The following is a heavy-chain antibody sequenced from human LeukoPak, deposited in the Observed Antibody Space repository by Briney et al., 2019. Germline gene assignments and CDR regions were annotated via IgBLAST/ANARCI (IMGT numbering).Heavy chain of an antibody. Sequence: ASVKVSCKASGYTFTIYYMHWVRQAPGQGLEWMGIINPSGGSTSYAQKFQGRVTMTRDTSTSTVYMELSSLRSEDTAVYYCAKVNTGTRNYYYGMDVWGQGTTVTVSS. J-gene: IGHJ6*02. D-gene: IGHD7-27*01. V-gene: IGHV1-46*01. CDR3: AKVNTGTRNYYYGMDV. CDR2: INPSGGST. CDR1: GYTFTIYY.